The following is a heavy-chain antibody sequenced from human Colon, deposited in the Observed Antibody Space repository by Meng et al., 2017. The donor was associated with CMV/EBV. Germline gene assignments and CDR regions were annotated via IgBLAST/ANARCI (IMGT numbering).Heavy chain of an antibody. D-gene: IGHD2-2*01. CDR3: AREGDVIVPAAKVDY. J-gene: IGHJ4*02. Sequence: SETLSLTCSVSGASIRSSDYYWGWIRQPPGKGLEWIGNIYHSGTTYYNPSLKSRVTISLDMSKNQFSLKVSSVTAADTAVYYCAREGDVIVPAAKVDYWGQGTLVTVSS. V-gene: IGHV4-39*07. CDR2: IYHSGTT. CDR1: GASIRSSDYY.